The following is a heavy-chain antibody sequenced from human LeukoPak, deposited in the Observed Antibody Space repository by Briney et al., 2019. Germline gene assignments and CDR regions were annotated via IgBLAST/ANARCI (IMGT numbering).Heavy chain of an antibody. D-gene: IGHD5-24*01. CDR3: ARVAWRRWLQSKRYYFDY. V-gene: IGHV4-34*01. CDR1: GGYFSGYY. J-gene: IGHJ4*02. CDR2: INHSGST. Sequence: SETLSLTCAVYGGYFSGYYWSWIRQPPGKGLEWIGEINHSGSTNYNPSLKSRVTISVDTSKNQFSLKLSSVTAADTAVYYCARVAWRRWLQSKRYYFDYWGQGTLVTVSS.